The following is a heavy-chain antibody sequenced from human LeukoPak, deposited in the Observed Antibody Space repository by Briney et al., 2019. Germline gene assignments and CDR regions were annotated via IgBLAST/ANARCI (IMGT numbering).Heavy chain of an antibody. CDR1: GFTFSSYS. CDR2: ISSSSTI. Sequence: GGSLRLSCAASGFTFSSYSMNWVRQAPGKGLEWVSYISSSSTIYYADSVKGRFTISRDNAKNSLYLQMNSLRAEDTAVYYCARATMVLGLYYYGMDVWGQGTTVTVSS. CDR3: ARATMVLGLYYYGMDV. V-gene: IGHV3-48*04. D-gene: IGHD4/OR15-4a*01. J-gene: IGHJ6*02.